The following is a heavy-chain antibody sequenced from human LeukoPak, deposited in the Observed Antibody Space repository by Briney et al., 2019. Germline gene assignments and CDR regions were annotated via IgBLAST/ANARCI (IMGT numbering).Heavy chain of an antibody. J-gene: IGHJ4*02. CDR3: GHIVAVGTIDY. V-gene: IGHV4-39*01. CDR2: IYYSGNT. D-gene: IGHD6-13*01. Sequence: SETLSLTCTVSGGSISSSSYYWGWLRQPPGKELELSWNIYYSGNTYYGPSLESLFTISVDTSKNQFSLKLSSVTAADTAVYYWGHIVAVGTIDYWGQGTLVTVSS. CDR1: GGSISSSSYY.